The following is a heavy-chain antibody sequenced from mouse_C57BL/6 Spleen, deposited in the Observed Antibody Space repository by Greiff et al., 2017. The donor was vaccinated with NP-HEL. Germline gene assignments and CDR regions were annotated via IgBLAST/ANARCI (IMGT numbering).Heavy chain of an antibody. CDR1: GFNIKDYY. Sequence: EVQLVESGAELVKPGASVKLSCTASGFNIKDYYMHWVKQRTEQGLEWIGRIDPEDGETKYAPKFPGKATITADTSSNTAYLQLSSLTSEDTAVYYCARGIYYYGSSYDYYAMDYWGQGTSVTVSS. CDR3: ARGIYYYGSSYDYYAMDY. D-gene: IGHD1-1*01. V-gene: IGHV14-2*01. CDR2: IDPEDGET. J-gene: IGHJ4*01.